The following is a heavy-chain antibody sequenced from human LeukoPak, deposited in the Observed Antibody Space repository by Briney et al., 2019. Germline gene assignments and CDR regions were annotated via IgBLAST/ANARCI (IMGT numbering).Heavy chain of an antibody. CDR2: ISGSGGST. J-gene: IGHJ3*02. CDR3: ARRFLEWFDAFDI. D-gene: IGHD3-3*01. CDR1: GFTFSSYA. V-gene: IGHV3-23*01. Sequence: GGSLRLSCAASGFTFSSYAMSWVRQAPGKGLEWVSAISGSGGSTYYADPVKGRFTISRDNSKNTLYLQMNSLRAEDTAVYYCARRFLEWFDAFDIWGQGTMVTVSS.